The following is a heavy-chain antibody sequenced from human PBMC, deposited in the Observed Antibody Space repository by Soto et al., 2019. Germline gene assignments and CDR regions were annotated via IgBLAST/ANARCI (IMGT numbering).Heavy chain of an antibody. Sequence: SETLSLTCTVPGGSISSGDYYWSWIRQPPGKGLEWIGYIYYSGSTYYNPSLKSRVTISVDTSKNQFSLKLSSVTAADTAVDYCARRYGGSQFDEWGQGTLVTVSS. V-gene: IGHV4-30-4*01. CDR3: ARRYGGSQFDE. CDR2: IYYSGST. J-gene: IGHJ4*02. CDR1: GGSISSGDYY. D-gene: IGHD4-17*01.